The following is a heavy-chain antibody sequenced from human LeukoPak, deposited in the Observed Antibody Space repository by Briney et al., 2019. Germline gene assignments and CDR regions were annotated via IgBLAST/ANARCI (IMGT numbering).Heavy chain of an antibody. CDR2: IKQDASGT. CDR3: ARVADGGYSDY. D-gene: IGHD4-23*01. CDR1: GFTFSNYW. V-gene: IGHV3-7*05. Sequence: EGSLILSCASSGFTFSNYWMNWVRKSQAPGKGLERVGNIKQDASGTSSVDSVKGRFTISSDNANNSLFLQMNTLRAQDTAMYYCARVADGGYSDYWGQGTLGTVSS. J-gene: IGHJ4*02.